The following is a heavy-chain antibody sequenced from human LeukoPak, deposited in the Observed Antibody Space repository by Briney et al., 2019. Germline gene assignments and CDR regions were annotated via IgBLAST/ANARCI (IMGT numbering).Heavy chain of an antibody. J-gene: IGHJ4*02. V-gene: IGHV3-23*01. Sequence: GGSLRLSCVASGFTFSNYAMSWVRQAPGKGLEWVSSISDSGATANYADSMKGRITISRDESKNTLNLLMNSLRAEDTAVYYCARGSLTGHNTFEYWGQGTLVTVAS. CDR3: ARGSLTGHNTFEY. CDR2: ISDSGATA. D-gene: IGHD3-9*01. CDR1: GFTFSNYA.